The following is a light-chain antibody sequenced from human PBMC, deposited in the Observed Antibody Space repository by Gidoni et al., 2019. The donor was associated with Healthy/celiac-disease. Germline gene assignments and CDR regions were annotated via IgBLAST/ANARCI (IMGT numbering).Light chain of an antibody. CDR3: QQSYSTPFT. CDR1: QSISSY. V-gene: IGKV1-39*01. J-gene: IGKJ3*01. Sequence: IQLPQSPSSLSASVGDRVTITCRASQSISSYLNWYQQKPGKAPTLLIYAASSLQSGVPSRFSGSGSGTDFTLTISSLQPEDFATYYCQQSYSTPFTFGPGTKVDIK. CDR2: AAS.